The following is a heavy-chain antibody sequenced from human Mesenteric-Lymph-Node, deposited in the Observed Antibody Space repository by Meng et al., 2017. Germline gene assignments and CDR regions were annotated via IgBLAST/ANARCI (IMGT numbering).Heavy chain of an antibody. CDR1: GYSFTSYW. J-gene: IGHJ5*02. V-gene: IGHV5-51*01. CDR2: IYPGDSDT. Sequence: GGSLRLSCKGSGYSFTSYWIGWVRQMPGKGLEWMGIIYPGDSDTRYSPSFQGQVTISADKSISTAYLQWSSLKASDTAIYFCARRVIPPGDDRGGWFDPWGQGTLVTVSS. D-gene: IGHD3-9*01. CDR3: ARRVIPPGDDRGGWFDP.